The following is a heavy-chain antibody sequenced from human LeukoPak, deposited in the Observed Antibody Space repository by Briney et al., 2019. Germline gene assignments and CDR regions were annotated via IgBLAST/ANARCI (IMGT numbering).Heavy chain of an antibody. CDR1: GFTASSNY. J-gene: IGHJ1*01. CDR2: IYSGGNT. V-gene: IGHV3-53*01. Sequence: GGSLGLSCAASGFTASSNYMSWVRQAPGKGLEWVSVIYSGGNTYYADSVKGRFTISRDNSKNTLYLQMNTLRAEDTAVYYCARHSTPREGYFQHWGQGTLVIVSS. CDR3: ARHSTPREGYFQH. D-gene: IGHD2-2*01.